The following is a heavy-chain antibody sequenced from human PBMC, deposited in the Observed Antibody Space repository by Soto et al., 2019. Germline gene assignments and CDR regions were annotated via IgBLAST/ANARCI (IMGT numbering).Heavy chain of an antibody. Sequence: EVQLLESGGGLVQPGGSLRLSCAASGFTFSSYAMSWVRQAPGKGLEWVSVISGSGGTTYYADSVKGRFTVSRDNSKNTLYRPMNSLRPEDTAVYYCAKAVGPVASISRFDYWGQGSLVTVCS. CDR1: GFTFSSYA. J-gene: IGHJ4*02. D-gene: IGHD6-19*01. V-gene: IGHV3-23*01. CDR3: AKAVGPVASISRFDY. CDR2: ISGSGGTT.